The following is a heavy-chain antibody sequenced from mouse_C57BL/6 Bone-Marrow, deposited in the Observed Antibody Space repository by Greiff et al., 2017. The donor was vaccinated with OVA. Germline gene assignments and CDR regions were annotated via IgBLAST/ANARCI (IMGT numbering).Heavy chain of an antibody. Sequence: QVTLKESGPGILQSSQTLSLTCSFSGFSLSTSGMGVSWIRQPSGKGLEWLAHIYWDDDKRYNPSLKSRLTISKDTSRNQVFLKITSVDTADTATDYCARRAWGWDGWYFDVWGTGTTVTVSS. CDR2: IYWDDDK. V-gene: IGHV8-12*01. CDR3: ARRAWGWDGWYFDV. CDR1: GFSLSTSGMG. J-gene: IGHJ1*03. D-gene: IGHD4-1*01.